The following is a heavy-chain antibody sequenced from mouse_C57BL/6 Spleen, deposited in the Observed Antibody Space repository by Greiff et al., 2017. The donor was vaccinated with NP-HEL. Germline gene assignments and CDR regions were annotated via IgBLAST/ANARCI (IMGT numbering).Heavy chain of an antibody. CDR3: ARNPPYYYGSDGYAMDY. D-gene: IGHD1-1*01. CDR2: IWSGGST. CDR1: GFSLTSYG. Sequence: VKLMESGPGLVQPSQSLSITCTVSGFSLTSYGVHWVRQSPGKGLEWLGVIWSGGSTDYNAAFISRLSISKDNSKSQVFFKMNSLQADDTAIYYCARNPPYYYGSDGYAMDYWGQGTSVTVSS. J-gene: IGHJ4*01. V-gene: IGHV2-2*01.